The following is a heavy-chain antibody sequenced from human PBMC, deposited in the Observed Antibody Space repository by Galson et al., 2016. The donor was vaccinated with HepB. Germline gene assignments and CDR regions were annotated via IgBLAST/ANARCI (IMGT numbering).Heavy chain of an antibody. V-gene: IGHV4-61*01. CDR2: IYYSGSA. D-gene: IGHD6-13*01. Sequence: TLSLTCAVSGGSVSNNSHYWTWIRQPPGKGLEWIGYIYYSGSAMYNPSLRSRVSISIDTSENQVSLLVRSVTAADTAVYYCTSSTAAGSLFYYYYGMDVWGQGTTVTVSS. CDR3: TSSTAAGSLFYYYYGMDV. J-gene: IGHJ6*02. CDR1: GGSVSNNSHY.